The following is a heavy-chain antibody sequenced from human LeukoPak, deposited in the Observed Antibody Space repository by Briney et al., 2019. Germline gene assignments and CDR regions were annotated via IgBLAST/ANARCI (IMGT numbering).Heavy chain of an antibody. V-gene: IGHV5-51*01. CDR2: IYPGGSDT. D-gene: IGHD3/OR15-3a*01. CDR3: ARHSPYHVDLDY. CDR1: GYSFTDHW. Sequence: GESLKISCRGSGYSFTDHWIGWVRQMPGKGLEWLGVIYPGGSDTKYSPSFRGQVTNSAGKSISTAYLQWRSLKASDTAMYYCARHSPYHVDLDYWGQGTLVIVSS. J-gene: IGHJ4*02.